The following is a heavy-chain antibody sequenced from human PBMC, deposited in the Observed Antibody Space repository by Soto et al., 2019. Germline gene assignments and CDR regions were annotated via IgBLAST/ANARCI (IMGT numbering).Heavy chain of an antibody. J-gene: IGHJ4*02. Sequence: QVQLVESGGGVVQPGRSLRLSCADSGFTFSSYAMHWVRQAPGKGLEWVAVISYDGSNKYYADSVKGRFTISRDNSKNTLYLQMNSLRAEDTAVYCCARDKRDLRFLEWSYYFDYWGQGTLVTVSS. D-gene: IGHD3-3*01. CDR2: ISYDGSNK. V-gene: IGHV3-30-3*01. CDR3: ARDKRDLRFLEWSYYFDY. CDR1: GFTFSSYA.